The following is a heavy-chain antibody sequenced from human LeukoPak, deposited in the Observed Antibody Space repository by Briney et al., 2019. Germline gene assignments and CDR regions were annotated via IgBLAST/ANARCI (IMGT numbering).Heavy chain of an antibody. CDR2: ISYDGSNR. J-gene: IGHJ6*02. CDR3: AKRNSGSVLEGMDV. V-gene: IGHV3-30*18. Sequence: GGSLRLSCAASGFTFSSYGMHWVRQAPGKGLEWVAVISYDGSNRYYADSVKGRFTISRDNSKNTLYLQMNSLRAEDTAVYYCAKRNSGSVLEGMDVWGQGTTVTVSS. CDR1: GFTFSSYG. D-gene: IGHD3-10*01.